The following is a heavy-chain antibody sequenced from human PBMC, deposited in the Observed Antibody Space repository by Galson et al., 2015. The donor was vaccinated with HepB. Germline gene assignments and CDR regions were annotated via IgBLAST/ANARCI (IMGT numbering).Heavy chain of an antibody. CDR3: ARVRPPGAGLKGKLRWCMDV. CDR1: GGSFSGYY. J-gene: IGHJ6*03. CDR2: INHSGST. Sequence: SETLSLTCAVYGGSFSGYYWSWIRQPPGKGLEWIGEINHSGSTNYNPSLKSRVTISVDTSKNQFSLKLSSVTAADTAVYYCARVRPPGAGLKGKLRWCMDVWGKGTTVTVSS. D-gene: IGHD2-8*01. V-gene: IGHV4-34*01.